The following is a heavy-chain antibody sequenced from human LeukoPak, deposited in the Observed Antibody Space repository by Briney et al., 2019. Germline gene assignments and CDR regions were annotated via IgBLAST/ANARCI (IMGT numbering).Heavy chain of an antibody. D-gene: IGHD7-27*01. CDR3: GRDPAWGAIDY. V-gene: IGHV3-7*01. Sequence: GGSLRLSCAASGFSFSGYWMTWVRQAPGKGLEWVANMNPDGSGKYYVDSVRGRFTVSRDNAKNTVYLQMNSLRAEDTAVYYCGRDPAWGAIDYWGQGTLVTVSS. J-gene: IGHJ4*02. CDR1: GFSFSGYW. CDR2: MNPDGSGK.